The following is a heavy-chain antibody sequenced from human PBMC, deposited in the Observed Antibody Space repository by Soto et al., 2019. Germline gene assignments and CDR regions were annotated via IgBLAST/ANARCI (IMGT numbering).Heavy chain of an antibody. CDR1: GFMFSNHG. V-gene: IGHV3-33*01. D-gene: IGHD1-1*01. J-gene: IGHJ4*02. CDR2: IWSDGNNR. CDR3: VSGDNWNDEASDY. Sequence: QVQLVESGGDVVQPGRSLRLSCEASGFMFSNHGMHWVRQAPGKGLEWVAVIWSDGNNRYYADSVKGRFTISRDNSKNTVYRQMNSLRAEDTAVYYCVSGDNWNDEASDYWGQGTLVTVSS.